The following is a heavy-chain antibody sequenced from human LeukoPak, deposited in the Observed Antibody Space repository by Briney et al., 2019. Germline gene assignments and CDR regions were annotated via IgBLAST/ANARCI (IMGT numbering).Heavy chain of an antibody. J-gene: IGHJ4*02. CDR3: ARHDCSSTSCYLVTGTTFNY. V-gene: IGHV4-38-2*01. CDR2: IYHSGST. CDR1: GYSIGSGYY. D-gene: IGHD2-2*01. Sequence: SETLSLTCAVSGYSIGSGYYWGWIRQPPGKGLEWIGSIYHSGSTYYNPSLKSRVTISVDTSKNQFSLKLSSVTAADTAVYYCARHDCSSTSCYLVTGTTFNYWGQGTLVTVSS.